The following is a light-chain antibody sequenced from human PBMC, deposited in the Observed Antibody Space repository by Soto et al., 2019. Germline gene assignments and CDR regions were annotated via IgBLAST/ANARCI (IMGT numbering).Light chain of an antibody. CDR3: QHYDSYPWT. J-gene: IGKJ1*01. CDR1: QSISSY. CDR2: AAS. V-gene: IGKV1-39*01. Sequence: DIQMTQSPSSLSASVGDRVTITCRASQSISSYLNWYQQKPGKAPKPLIYAASSLQSGVPSRFSGSGSGTEFTLTISSLRPDDFATYYCQHYDSYPWTFGQGTKVDI.